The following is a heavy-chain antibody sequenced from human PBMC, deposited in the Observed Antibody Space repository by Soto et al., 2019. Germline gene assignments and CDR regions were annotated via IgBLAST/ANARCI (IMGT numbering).Heavy chain of an antibody. Sequence: PSETLSLTCAVSGGSISSGGYAWNWIRQPLGKGLEWIGYIYHSGYTSYNPSLKNRVTISVDKSKNQFSLTLSFVTASDTAVYYCARDSLTGNYFDPWGQGTLVTVSS. CDR1: GGSISSGGYA. CDR3: ARDSLTGNYFDP. J-gene: IGHJ5*02. D-gene: IGHD1-7*01. V-gene: IGHV4-30-2*01. CDR2: IYHSGYT.